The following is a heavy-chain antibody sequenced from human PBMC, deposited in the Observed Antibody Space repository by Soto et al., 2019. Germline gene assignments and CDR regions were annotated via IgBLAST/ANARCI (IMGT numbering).Heavy chain of an antibody. D-gene: IGHD3-9*01. CDR2: ISAYNGNT. CDR1: GYTFTSYG. V-gene: IGHV1-18*01. Sequence: ASVKVSCKASGYTFTSYGISWVRQAPGQGLEWMGWISAYNGNTNYAQKLQGRVTMTTDTSTSTAYMELRSLRSDDTAVYYCARDEARLLRYFDWPPPFDYWGQGTLVTVSS. J-gene: IGHJ4*02. CDR3: ARDEARLLRYFDWPPPFDY.